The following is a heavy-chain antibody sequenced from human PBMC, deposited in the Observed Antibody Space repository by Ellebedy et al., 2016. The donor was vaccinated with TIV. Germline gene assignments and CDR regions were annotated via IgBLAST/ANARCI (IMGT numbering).Heavy chain of an antibody. CDR3: ARGLAVAGTSHY. J-gene: IGHJ4*02. CDR2: INPNSGGT. V-gene: IGHV1-2*02. D-gene: IGHD6-19*01. Sequence: GASVKVSCKASGYTFTGYYMHWVRQAPGQGLEWMGWINPNSGGTTYAQKFQGRVTMTRDTSISTAYMELSRLRSDDTAVYYCARGLAVAGTSHYWGQGTLVTVSS. CDR1: GYTFTGYY.